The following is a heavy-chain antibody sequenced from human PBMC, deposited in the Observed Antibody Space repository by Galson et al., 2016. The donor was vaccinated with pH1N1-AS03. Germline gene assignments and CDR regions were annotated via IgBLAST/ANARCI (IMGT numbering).Heavy chain of an antibody. V-gene: IGHV1-69*10. CDR3: ARGKRDDYNLGAVEY. D-gene: IGHD5-24*01. CDR2: VITTLGIT. CDR1: GDTFSNYA. Sequence: SVKVSCKASGDTFSNYAISWVRQAPGQGLEWMGGVITTLGITKHAQNFQDRVTITADKSTSTVYLELSSPRSEDTAAYYCARGKRDDYNLGAVEYWGQGTQVTVSS. J-gene: IGHJ4*02.